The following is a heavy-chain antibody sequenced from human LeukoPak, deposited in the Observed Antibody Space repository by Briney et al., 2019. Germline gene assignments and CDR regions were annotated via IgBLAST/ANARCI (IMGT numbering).Heavy chain of an antibody. V-gene: IGHV1-69*13. D-gene: IGHD2-2*01. J-gene: IGHJ6*04. CDR1: GGTFSSYA. CDR3: ARNAVPDRPFSGMDV. CDR2: IIPIFGTA. Sequence: ASVKLSFKSSGGTFSSYAISWVRQAPGQGIEWMGGIIPIFGTANYAQKFQGRVTITAHESTSTAYMELSSLRSEDTAVYYCARNAVPDRPFSGMDVWGKGTTVTVSS.